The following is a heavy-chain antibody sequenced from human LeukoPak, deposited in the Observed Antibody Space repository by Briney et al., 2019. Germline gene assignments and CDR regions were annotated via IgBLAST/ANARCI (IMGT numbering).Heavy chain of an antibody. J-gene: IGHJ3*02. V-gene: IGHV1-69*05. CDR3: ARDSRLVIGAFDI. CDR2: IIPIFGTA. D-gene: IGHD3-9*01. CDR1: GGTFSSYA. Sequence: SVKVSCKASGGTFSSYAISWVRQAPGQGLEWMGRIIPIFGTANYAQKSQGRVTITTDESTSTAYMELSSLRSEDTAVYYCARDSRLVIGAFDIWGQGTMVTVSS.